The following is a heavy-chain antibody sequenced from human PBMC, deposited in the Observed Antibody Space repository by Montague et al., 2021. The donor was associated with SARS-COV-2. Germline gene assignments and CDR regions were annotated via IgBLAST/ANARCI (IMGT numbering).Heavy chain of an antibody. CDR1: GFTFSDYY. D-gene: IGHD3-3*01. CDR3: ARLGIGLRNYDFWSGQSPNSYYGMDV. CDR2: ISSSGSTI. Sequence: SLRLSCAASGFTFSDYYMSWIRQAPGKGLEWVSYISSSGSTIYYADSVKGRFTISRDNDKNSLYLQMNSLRAEDTDVYYCARLGIGLRNYDFWSGQSPNSYYGMDVWGQGTTVTGTS. J-gene: IGHJ6*02. V-gene: IGHV3-11*01.